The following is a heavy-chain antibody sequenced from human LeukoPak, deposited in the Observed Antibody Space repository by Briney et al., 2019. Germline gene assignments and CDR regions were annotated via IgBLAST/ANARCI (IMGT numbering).Heavy chain of an antibody. V-gene: IGHV3-23*01. CDR3: AKDSGPWGYCITTSCYFAY. D-gene: IGHD2-2*01. J-gene: IGHJ4*02. CDR2: ISGSGSSP. Sequence: GGSLRLSCAASGFXFSSFAISWVRQAPGKGREWVSPISGSGSSPYYADSVKGRFTISRDNSKSTLYLQMNSLRAGDTAVYYCAKDSGPWGYCITTSCYFAYWGQGALVTVSS. CDR1: GFXFSSFA.